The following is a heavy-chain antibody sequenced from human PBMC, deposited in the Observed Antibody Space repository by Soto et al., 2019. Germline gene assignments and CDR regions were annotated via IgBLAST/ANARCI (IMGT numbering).Heavy chain of an antibody. CDR3: ARDRGSERTTVTDQNAFDF. V-gene: IGHV1-46*01. J-gene: IGHJ3*01. D-gene: IGHD4-17*01. CDR2: INPSGGST. Sequence: GDSVKVSCKASGYTFPSYYMHWVRQAPGQGLEWMGIINPSGGSTSYAQKFQGRVTMTRDTSTSTVYMELSSLRSEDTAVYYCARDRGSERTTVTDQNAFDFWGQGTIGTGS. CDR1: GYTFPSYY.